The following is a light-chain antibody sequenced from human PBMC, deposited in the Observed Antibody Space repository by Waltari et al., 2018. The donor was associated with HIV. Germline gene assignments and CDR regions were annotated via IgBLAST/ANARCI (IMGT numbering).Light chain of an antibody. J-gene: IGKJ1*01. V-gene: IGKV1-5*03. CDR1: QNVGAW. CDR3: HQYSDYLGS. CDR2: KAT. Sequence: DIHMSQSPPTLTASIGDRVNITCRASQNVGAWLAWYQQKPGEAPNLLIYKATNVEGGVPSRFSGSASGTDFTLTIDSLHPDDFATYYRHQYSDYLGSFGQGTKVEVK.